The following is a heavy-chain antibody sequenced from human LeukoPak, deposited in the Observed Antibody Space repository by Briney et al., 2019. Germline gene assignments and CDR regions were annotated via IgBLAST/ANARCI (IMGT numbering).Heavy chain of an antibody. CDR1: GGSISSYY. CDR3: ARGNILCSGGSCSTNIDY. V-gene: IGHV4-4*07. CDR2: IYTSGST. J-gene: IGHJ4*02. Sequence: PSETLSLTCTVSGGSISSYYWGWIRQPAGKGLEWIGRIYTSGSTNYNPSLKSRVTMSVDTSKNQFSLKLSSVTAADTAVYYCARGNILCSGGSCSTNIDYWGQGTLVTVSS. D-gene: IGHD2-15*01.